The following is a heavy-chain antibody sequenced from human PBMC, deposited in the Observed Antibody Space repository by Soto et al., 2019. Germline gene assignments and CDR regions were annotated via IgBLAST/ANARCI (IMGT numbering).Heavy chain of an antibody. J-gene: IGHJ3*02. CDR2: MNPNSGNT. D-gene: IGHD3-3*01. CDR3: ARAYYDFWSGYDAFDI. V-gene: IGHV1-8*01. CDR1: GYTFTSSD. Sequence: ASVKVSCKASGYTFTSSDINWGRQATEQGLEWMGWMNPNSGNTGYAQKFQGRVTMTRNTSISTAYMELSSLRSEDTAVYYCARAYYDFWSGYDAFDIWGQGTMVTVSS.